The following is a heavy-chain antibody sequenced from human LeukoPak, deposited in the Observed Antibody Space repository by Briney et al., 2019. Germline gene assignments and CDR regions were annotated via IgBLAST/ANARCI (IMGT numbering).Heavy chain of an antibody. D-gene: IGHD6-19*01. V-gene: IGHV3-23*01. CDR2: ISASGGTT. Sequence: QPGGSLRLSCVASGFTFNSNAMTWVRRAPGKGLEWVSSISASGGTTYYADSVKGRFTISRDNSMNTLYLQMNSLRAEDTAVYYCAKEGPYSSGWYGYFDYWGQGTLVTVSS. CDR3: AKEGPYSSGWYGYFDY. J-gene: IGHJ4*02. CDR1: GFTFNSNA.